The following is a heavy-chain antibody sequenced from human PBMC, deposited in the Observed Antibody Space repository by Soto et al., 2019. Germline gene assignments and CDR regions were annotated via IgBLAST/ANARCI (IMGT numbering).Heavy chain of an antibody. CDR2: IYPGDSDT. V-gene: IGHV5-51*01. Sequence: GESLKISCKGSGYSFTSYWIGWVRQMPGKGLEWMGIIYPGDSDTRYSPSFQGQVTISADKSISTAYLQWSSLKASDTAMCYCARSALGGYDSSGYYIWGQGTLVTVSS. D-gene: IGHD3-22*01. J-gene: IGHJ4*02. CDR3: ARSALGGYDSSGYYI. CDR1: GYSFTSYW.